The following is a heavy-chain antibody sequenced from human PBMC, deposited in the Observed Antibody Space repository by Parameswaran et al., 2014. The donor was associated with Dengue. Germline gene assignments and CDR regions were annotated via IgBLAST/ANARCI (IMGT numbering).Heavy chain of an antibody. J-gene: IGHJ4*02. Sequence: VRQAPGKGLEWVASIKQDGSEKYYVDSVKGRFTISRDNAKNSLYLQMNSLRAEDTAVYYCARDRPIGTIGLFFDYWGQGTLVTVSS. V-gene: IGHV3-7*01. CDR3: ARDRPIGTIGLFFDY. CDR2: IKQDGSEK. D-gene: IGHD1-1*01.